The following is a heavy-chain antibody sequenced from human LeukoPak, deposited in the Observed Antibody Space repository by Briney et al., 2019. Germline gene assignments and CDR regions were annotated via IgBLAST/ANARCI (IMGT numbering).Heavy chain of an antibody. D-gene: IGHD6-13*01. J-gene: IGHJ2*01. CDR3: ARGEAAAAADWYFDL. V-gene: IGHV3-7*01. CDR2: IKQDGSEK. CDR1: GFTFSIYW. Sequence: PGGSLRLSCAASGFTFSIYWMTWVRQAPGKGLEWVANIKQDGSEKYYVDSVKGRFTISRDNAKNSLYLQMNSLRAEDTAVYYCARGEAAAAADWYFDLCGRGTLVTVSS.